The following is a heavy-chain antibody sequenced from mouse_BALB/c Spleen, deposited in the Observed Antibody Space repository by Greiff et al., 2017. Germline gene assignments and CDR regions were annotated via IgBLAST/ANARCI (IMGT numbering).Heavy chain of an antibody. CDR2: IFPGTGTT. Sequence: VQLQQSGAELVKPGASVKLSCKTSGYTFTSYWIQWVKQRPGQGLGWIGEIFPGTGTTYYNEKCKGKATLTIDTSSSTAYMQLSSLTSEDSAVYFCARTHYYGSSSRYFDVWGAGTTVTVSS. CDR1: GYTFTSYW. J-gene: IGHJ1*01. D-gene: IGHD1-1*01. CDR3: ARTHYYGSSSRYFDV. V-gene: IGHV1S132*01.